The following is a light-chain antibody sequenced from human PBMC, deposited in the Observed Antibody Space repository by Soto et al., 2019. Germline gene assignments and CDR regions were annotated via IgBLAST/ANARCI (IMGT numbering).Light chain of an antibody. V-gene: IGKV1-6*01. CDR1: QVIRYD. CDR2: AAS. CDR3: LQYYIYPYT. J-gene: IGKJ2*01. Sequence: AIPMTQSPSSLSASVVDRVNITCRASQVIRYDLGWFQQKPGKAPNLLIYAASSLQSGVPSRFSGSGSGTDFTLTISSLHAEDFATYYCLQYYIYPYTFGQGTKLEIK.